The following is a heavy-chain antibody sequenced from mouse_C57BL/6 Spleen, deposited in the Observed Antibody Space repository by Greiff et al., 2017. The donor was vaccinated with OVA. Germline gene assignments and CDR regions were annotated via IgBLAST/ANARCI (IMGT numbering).Heavy chain of an antibody. J-gene: IGHJ3*01. V-gene: IGHV1-55*01. D-gene: IGHD1-1*01. CDR1: GYTFTSYW. Sequence: QVQLQQPGAELVKPGASVKMSCKASGYTFTSYWITWVKQRPGQGLEWIGDIYPGSGSTNYNEKFKSKATLTVDTSSCTAYMQLSSLTSEDSAVYYCARSTTVDAWFAYWGKGTLVTVSA. CDR3: ARSTTVDAWFAY. CDR2: IYPGSGST.